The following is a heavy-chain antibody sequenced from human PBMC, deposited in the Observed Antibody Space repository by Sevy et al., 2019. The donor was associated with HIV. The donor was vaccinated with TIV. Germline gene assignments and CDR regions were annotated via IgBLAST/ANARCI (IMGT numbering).Heavy chain of an antibody. CDR3: ARAARWRIAAAGTNYYYYYMDV. CDR2: ISSSSSYI. CDR1: GFTFSSYS. D-gene: IGHD6-13*01. J-gene: IGHJ6*03. V-gene: IGHV3-21*01. Sequence: GGSLRLSCAASGFTFSSYSMNWVRQAPGKGLEWVSSISSSSSYIYYADSVKGRFTISRDNAKNSLYLQMNSLRAEDTAVYYCARAARWRIAAAGTNYYYYYMDVSGKGTTVTVSS.